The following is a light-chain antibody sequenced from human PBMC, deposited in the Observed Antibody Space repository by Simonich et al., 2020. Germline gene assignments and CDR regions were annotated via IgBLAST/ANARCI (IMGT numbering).Light chain of an antibody. CDR1: RSDVGSYNR. Sequence: QSALTQPASVSGSPGQSITISCTGTRSDVGSYNRFSWYQQHPGKAPKLMIYEGSQRPSGVSNRFSGSKSGNTSSLTISGLQAEDEADYYCCSYAGSSTVFGGGTKLTVL. CDR2: EGS. V-gene: IGLV2-23*01. CDR3: CSYAGSSTV. J-gene: IGLJ2*01.